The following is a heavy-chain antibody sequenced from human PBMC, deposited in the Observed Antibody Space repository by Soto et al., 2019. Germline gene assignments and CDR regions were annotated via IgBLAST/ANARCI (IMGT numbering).Heavy chain of an antibody. CDR3: AREFPIVSGSYPLDY. CDR1: GGTFSSYT. Sequence: ASVKVSCKASGGTFSSYTISWVRQAPGQGLEWMGRIIPILGIANYAQKFQGRVTITADKSTSTAYMELSSLRSEDTAVYYCAREFPIVSGSYPLDYWGQGTLVTVSS. CDR2: IIPILGIA. D-gene: IGHD1-26*01. V-gene: IGHV1-69*04. J-gene: IGHJ4*02.